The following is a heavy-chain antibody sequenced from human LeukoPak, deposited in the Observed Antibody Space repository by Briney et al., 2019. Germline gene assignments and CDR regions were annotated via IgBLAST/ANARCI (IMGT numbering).Heavy chain of an antibody. CDR1: GFTFSSNA. D-gene: IGHD1-26*01. J-gene: IGHJ4*02. CDR3: AKEGRIVGSTTYYFDY. V-gene: IGHV3-23*01. CDR2: ISGSGYST. Sequence: GGSLRLSCAASGFTFSSNAMGWVRQAPGKGLEWVSAISGSGYSTYYGDSVKCRFTISRDKSKNTLYLQMNSLRAEDTAVYYCAKEGRIVGSTTYYFDYWGQGTLVTVSS.